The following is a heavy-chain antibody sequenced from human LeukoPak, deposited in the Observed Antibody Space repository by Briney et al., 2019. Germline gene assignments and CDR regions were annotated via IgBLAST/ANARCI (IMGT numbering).Heavy chain of an antibody. D-gene: IGHD2-2*01. CDR2: IYTGGST. CDR1: GFTVSSNF. Sequence: GGSLRLSCAASGFTVSSNFMSWVRQAPGKGLEWVSVIYTGGSTYYADSVKGRFTISRDNSKNTLYLQMNSLRAEDTAVYYCAKGGFCSSTSCRDFGLFDYWGQGTLVTVSS. CDR3: AKGGFCSSTSCRDFGLFDY. J-gene: IGHJ4*02. V-gene: IGHV3-53*01.